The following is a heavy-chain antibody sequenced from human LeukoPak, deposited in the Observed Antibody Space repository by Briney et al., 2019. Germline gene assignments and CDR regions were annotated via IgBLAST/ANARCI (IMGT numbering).Heavy chain of an antibody. V-gene: IGHV3-48*01. Sequence: GGSLRLSCAASGFIFKSYYMNWVRQAPGKGLEWVSLISSSGTSIYYTDSVKGRFTISRDNAQNSLYLQMDSLRTEDTALYYCAREKRRLVDFWGQGTLVTVSS. CDR2: ISSSGTSI. J-gene: IGHJ4*02. D-gene: IGHD6-25*01. CDR3: AREKRRLVDF. CDR1: GFIFKSYY.